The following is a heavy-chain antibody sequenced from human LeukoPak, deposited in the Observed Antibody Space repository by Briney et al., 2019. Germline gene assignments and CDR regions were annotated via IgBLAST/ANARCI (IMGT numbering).Heavy chain of an antibody. CDR3: ATDGAGDFDY. Sequence: GGSLRLSCAASGFIFSTYNMNWVRQVAGKGLEWIPFISSSSDTIYYADSVKGRFTISRDNAKKSLSLQMNSLRADDTAVYYCATDGAGDFDYWGQGTLVTVSS. V-gene: IGHV3-48*01. D-gene: IGHD6-19*01. CDR1: GFIFSTYN. J-gene: IGHJ4*02. CDR2: ISSSSDTI.